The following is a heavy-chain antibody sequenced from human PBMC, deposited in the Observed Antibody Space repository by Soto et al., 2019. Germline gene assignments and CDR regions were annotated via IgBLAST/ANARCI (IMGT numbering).Heavy chain of an antibody. J-gene: IGHJ4*02. V-gene: IGHV3-30*18. D-gene: IGHD2-8*01. CDR2: ISYDGSNK. Sequence: GGSLRLSCAASGFTFSSYGMHWVRQAPGKGLEWVAVISYDGSNKYYADSVKGRFTISRDNSKNTLYLQMNSLRAEDTAVYYCAKPGVPNLPYYFDYWGQGTLVTVSS. CDR1: GFTFSSYG. CDR3: AKPGVPNLPYYFDY.